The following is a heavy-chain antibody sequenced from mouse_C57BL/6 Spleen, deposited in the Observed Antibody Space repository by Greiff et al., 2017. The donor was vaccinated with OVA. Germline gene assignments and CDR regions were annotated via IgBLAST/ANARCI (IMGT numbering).Heavy chain of an antibody. J-gene: IGHJ1*03. CDR3: ASSPGGYFDV. V-gene: IGHV5-4*03. CDR1: GFTFSSYA. Sequence: DVKVEESGGGLVKPGGSLKLSCAASGFTFSSYAMSWVRQTPEKRLEWVATISDGGSYTYYPDNVKGRFTISRDNAKNNLYLQMSHLKSEDTAMYYCASSPGGYFDVWGTGTTVTVSS. CDR2: ISDGGSYT.